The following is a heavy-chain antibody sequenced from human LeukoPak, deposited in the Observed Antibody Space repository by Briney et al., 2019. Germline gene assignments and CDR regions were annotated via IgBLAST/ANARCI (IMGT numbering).Heavy chain of an antibody. V-gene: IGHV3-23*01. J-gene: IGHJ4*02. D-gene: IGHD1-14*01. CDR2: ITGSGDRT. Sequence: GGSLTLSCAASGSTFSSYAMSWVRQAPGKGLEWVSSITGSGDRTYYADSVKGRFTISRDNSKNTLYLQMNSLRADETAVYYCASRPRADMGPLDFWGQGTLVTVSS. CDR3: ASRPRADMGPLDF. CDR1: GSTFSSYA.